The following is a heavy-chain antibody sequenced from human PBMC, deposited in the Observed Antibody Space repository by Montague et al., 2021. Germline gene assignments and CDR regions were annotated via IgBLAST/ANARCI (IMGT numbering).Heavy chain of an antibody. V-gene: IGHV3-74*01. CDR1: GFRFSSYC. J-gene: IGHJ3*02. CDR3: ARNLASGAPGDFDI. CDR2: LTLDGSST. D-gene: IGHD7-27*01. Sequence: SLSLSFSASGFRFSSYCMHWVRQAPGKGLLWVSRLTLDGSSTTFADSVKGRFTTSRDNAKTTLYLQMNSLRVEDTAVYYCARNLASGAPGDFDIWGQGTMVTVSS.